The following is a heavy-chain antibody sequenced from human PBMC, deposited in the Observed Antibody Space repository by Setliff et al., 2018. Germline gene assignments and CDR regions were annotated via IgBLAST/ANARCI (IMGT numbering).Heavy chain of an antibody. CDR3: ARVSEAAAAGFDY. D-gene: IGHD6-13*01. J-gene: IGHJ4*02. CDR1: GYRLIEVS. CDR2: FDPEDEET. V-gene: IGHV1-24*01. Sequence: RASVKVSCKVSGYRLIEVSMHWVRQAPGKGLEWMGGFDPEDEETIYAQKFQGRVTMTDDTSTDTAYMELSSLRSEDTAVYYCARVSEAAAAGFDYWGQGTLVTVSS.